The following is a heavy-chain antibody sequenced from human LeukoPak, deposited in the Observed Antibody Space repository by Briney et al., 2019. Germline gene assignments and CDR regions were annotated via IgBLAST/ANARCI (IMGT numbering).Heavy chain of an antibody. CDR3: ARVGFTSSWSNFDS. J-gene: IGHJ4*02. Sequence: GASVKVSCTASGYTFAAYFIHWVRQAPGQGLEWMGRINPNGGDTNYAQKFQGRVTMTGDTSISTAYMELSSLRSDDTAMYYCARVGFTSSWSNFDSWGQGDLVTVSS. V-gene: IGHV1-2*06. CDR2: INPNGGDT. D-gene: IGHD6-13*01. CDR1: GYTFAAYF.